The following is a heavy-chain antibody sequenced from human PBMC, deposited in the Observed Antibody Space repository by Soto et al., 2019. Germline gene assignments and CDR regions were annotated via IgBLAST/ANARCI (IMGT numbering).Heavy chain of an antibody. Sequence: QVQLVESGGGVVQPGRSLRLSCAASGFTFSSYAMHWVRQAPGKGLEWVAVISYDGSNKYYADSVKGRFTISRDNSKNTLDLPMNSLRAEDTAVYYCARDPLWGTAMVLWYFDLWGRGTLVTVSS. CDR2: ISYDGSNK. J-gene: IGHJ2*01. CDR1: GFTFSSYA. D-gene: IGHD5-18*01. CDR3: ARDPLWGTAMVLWYFDL. V-gene: IGHV3-30-3*01.